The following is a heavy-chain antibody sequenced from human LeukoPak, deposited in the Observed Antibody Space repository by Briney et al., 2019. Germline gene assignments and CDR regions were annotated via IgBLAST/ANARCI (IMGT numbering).Heavy chain of an antibody. CDR1: GFTFSSYA. J-gene: IGHJ6*03. CDR3: AKNPGTYYYYYLDV. Sequence: GGSLRLSCAASGFTFSSYAMSWVRQAPGKGLEWVSSISGSGRSKYYADSVKGRFNISRDNTKNTLYQKMNSLRDEETAVYYCAKNPGTYYYYYLDVWGKGTTVTVSS. CDR2: ISGSGRSK. V-gene: IGHV3-23*01.